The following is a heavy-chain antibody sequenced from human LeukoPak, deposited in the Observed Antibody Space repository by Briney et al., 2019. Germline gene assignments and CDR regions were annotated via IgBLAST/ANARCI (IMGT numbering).Heavy chain of an antibody. J-gene: IGHJ6*03. Sequence: PGGSLRLSCGASGFTFSGYSMNWVRQAPGKGLEWVSSISTSSSYIYYADSVKGRFTISRDNAKNSLYLQMDSLRPEDTAVYYCARDPYSGNYGAYYYYYMDVWGKGTTVTISS. D-gene: IGHD1-26*01. CDR2: ISTSSSYI. CDR3: ARDPYSGNYGAYYYYYMDV. V-gene: IGHV3-21*01. CDR1: GFTFSGYS.